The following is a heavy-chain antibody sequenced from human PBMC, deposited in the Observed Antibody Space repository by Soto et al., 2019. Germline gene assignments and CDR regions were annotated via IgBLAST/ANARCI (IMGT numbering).Heavy chain of an antibody. V-gene: IGHV4-31*03. J-gene: IGHJ4*02. CDR1: GGSINRGGYY. Sequence: QVQLRESGPGLVTPSQTLSLTCTVSGGSINRGGYYWNWIRQHPGKGLAWIGYMYYSGRTYYNPFLRSRVIISADSSENHFSLKLSSVTAADTAVYFCARGYRQSGYSSSWVFDYLGQGTLVNVSS. CDR2: MYYSGRT. CDR3: ARGYRQSGYSSSWVFDY. D-gene: IGHD6-13*01.